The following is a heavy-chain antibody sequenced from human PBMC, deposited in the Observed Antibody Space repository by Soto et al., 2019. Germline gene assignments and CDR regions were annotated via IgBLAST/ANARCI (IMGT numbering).Heavy chain of an antibody. CDR2: IYYSGST. V-gene: IGHV4-59*01. J-gene: IGHJ6*03. CDR3: ARSIHPYYYYYMDV. CDR1: GGSISSYY. Sequence: SETLSLTCTVSGGSISSYYWSWIRQPPGEGLEWIGYIYYSGSTNYNPSLKSRVTISVDTSKKQFSLKLSSVTAADTAVYYCARSIHPYYYYYMDVWGKGTTVTVSS.